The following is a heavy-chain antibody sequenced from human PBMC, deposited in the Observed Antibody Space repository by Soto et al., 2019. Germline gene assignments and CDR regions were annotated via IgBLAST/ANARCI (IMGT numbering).Heavy chain of an antibody. D-gene: IGHD3-10*01. J-gene: IGHJ4*02. CDR3: AFNSGSGIYYFDY. Sequence: EVQLLESGGGLVQPGGSLRLSCAASGFTFSSYAMWWVRQAPGKGLECVSAISGGGETTYYSDSVKGRFTISRDNSKNTLDLQMNSLRAEDTAVSYCAFNSGSGIYYFDYWGQGKLVSVSS. V-gene: IGHV3-23*01. CDR1: GFTFSSYA. CDR2: ISGGGETT.